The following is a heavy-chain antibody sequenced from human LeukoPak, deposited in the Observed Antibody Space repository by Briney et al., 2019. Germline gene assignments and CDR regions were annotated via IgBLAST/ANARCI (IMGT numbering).Heavy chain of an antibody. CDR2: IYSGGST. CDR3: ARDRPFDP. J-gene: IGHJ5*02. CDR1: GFTVSSNH. V-gene: IGHV3-53*01. Sequence: GGSLRLSCAASGFTVSSNHMSWVRQAPGKGLEWVSIIYSGGSTYYPDSVKGRFTISRDNSKNTLYLQMNSLRAEDTAVYYCARDRPFDPWGQGTLVTVSS.